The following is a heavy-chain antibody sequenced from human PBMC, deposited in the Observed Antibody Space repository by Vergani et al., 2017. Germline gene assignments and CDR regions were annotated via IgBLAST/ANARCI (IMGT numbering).Heavy chain of an antibody. CDR1: GFTFNHYA. J-gene: IGHJ6*02. CDR2: ISGSGGST. V-gene: IGHV3-23*01. CDR3: AKANPRNSGYDYLYYYHAMDV. Sequence: EVQLLESGGDLVQPGGSLRLSCAASGFTFNHYAMTWVRQAPGKGLEWVSGISGSGGSTYYAGSVKGRFTISRDSSKNTLYLQMNSLSAGGTAVYYCAKANPRNSGYDYLYYYHAMDVWGQGTTVTVSS. D-gene: IGHD5-12*01.